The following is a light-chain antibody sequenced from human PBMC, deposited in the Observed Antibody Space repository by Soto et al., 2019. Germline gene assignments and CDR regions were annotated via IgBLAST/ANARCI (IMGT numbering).Light chain of an antibody. Sequence: EIVLTQSPATLSLSPGDRATLSCRASQSVSSNYLAWYQQKLGQAPRLLISAASSRATGIPARFTGSGSGTEFTLTISSLQSEDFAVYYCQQYHIWPPWTSGQGTKVDIK. V-gene: IGKV3-15*01. CDR1: QSVSSN. CDR3: QQYHIWPPWT. CDR2: AAS. J-gene: IGKJ1*01.